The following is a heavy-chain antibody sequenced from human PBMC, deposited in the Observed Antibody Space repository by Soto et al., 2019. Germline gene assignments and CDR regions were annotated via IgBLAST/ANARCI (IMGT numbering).Heavy chain of an antibody. CDR2: ISPADGKT. V-gene: IGHV5-51*01. CDR1: GYSLTRYW. Sequence: GESLKVSCKGSGYSLTRYWIGWECQMHENVLEWMGSISPADGKTRYSPSFQGQVTISADKSTSTAYLQWTSLKASDTAIYYCARQDSSTSCYSGTCQYLMDVWGQGTTVTVSS. CDR3: ARQDSSTSCYSGTCQYLMDV. J-gene: IGHJ6*02. D-gene: IGHD2-2*01.